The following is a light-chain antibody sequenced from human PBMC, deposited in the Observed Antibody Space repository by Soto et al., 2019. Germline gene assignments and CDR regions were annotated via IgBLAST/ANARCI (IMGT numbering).Light chain of an antibody. CDR1: QSVGSY. Sequence: EIVLTQSPATLSLSPGERATLSCRASQSVGSYLTWYQQKRGQAPRLLIYDASNRATGIPARFSGSGSGTDFTLTISSLAAEDFAVYYCQQRRNWPSITFGQGTRLEIK. CDR3: QQRRNWPSIT. V-gene: IGKV3-11*01. J-gene: IGKJ5*01. CDR2: DAS.